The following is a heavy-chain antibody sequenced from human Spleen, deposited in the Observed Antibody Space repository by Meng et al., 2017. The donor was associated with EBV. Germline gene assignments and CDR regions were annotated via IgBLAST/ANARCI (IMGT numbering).Heavy chain of an antibody. V-gene: IGHV4-39*07. CDR2: FYSVTTT. Sequence: LQCLESGQGLVKPSETLSLICTVSGASITTPNYYWCWIRQPPGKGLEWIGTFYSVTTTFYNPSIRSRRAISVDTSKNQFSLRLTCLTAADTAVYYCVRGYDYGDYVDYWGQGTLVTVSS. J-gene: IGHJ4*02. D-gene: IGHD4-17*01. CDR1: GASITTPNYY. CDR3: VRGYDYGDYVDY.